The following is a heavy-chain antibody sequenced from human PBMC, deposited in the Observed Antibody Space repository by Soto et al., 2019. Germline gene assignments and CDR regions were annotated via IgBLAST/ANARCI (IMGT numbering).Heavy chain of an antibody. V-gene: IGHV1-18*01. CDR1: GYTFTSYG. J-gene: IGHJ4*02. D-gene: IGHD4-17*01. Sequence: ASVKVSCQASGYTFTSYGISWVRQAPGQGLEWMGWISAYNGNTNYAQKLQGRVTMTTDTSTSTAYMELRSLRSDDTAVYYCARDPPLDDYGDYGRGDYFDYWGQGTLVTVSS. CDR2: ISAYNGNT. CDR3: ARDPPLDDYGDYGRGDYFDY.